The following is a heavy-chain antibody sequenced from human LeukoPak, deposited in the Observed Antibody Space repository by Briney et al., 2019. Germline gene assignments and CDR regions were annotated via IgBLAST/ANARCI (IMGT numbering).Heavy chain of an antibody. CDR2: ISGSGGST. CDR1: GFTFSSYG. CDR3: AKPRGMATILDAFDI. V-gene: IGHV3-23*01. Sequence: GGSLRLSCAASGFTFSSYGMSWVRQAPGKGLEWVSAISGSGGSTYYADSVKGRFTISRDNSKNTLYLQMNSLRAEDTAVYYCAKPRGMATILDAFDIWGQGTMVTVSS. J-gene: IGHJ3*02. D-gene: IGHD5-24*01.